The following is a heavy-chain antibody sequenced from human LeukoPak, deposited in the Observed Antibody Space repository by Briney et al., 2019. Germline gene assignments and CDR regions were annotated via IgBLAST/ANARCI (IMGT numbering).Heavy chain of an antibody. V-gene: IGHV3-33*01. J-gene: IGHJ4*02. CDR1: GFTFSSYG. CDR3: ARGVYNWNSFNY. CDR2: IWYDGSNK. Sequence: GGSLRLSCAASGFTFSSYGMHWVRQAPGKGLEWVAVIWYDGSNKYYADSVEGRFTISRDNSKNTLYLQMNSLRAEDTAVYYCARGVYNWNSFNYWGQGTLVTVSS. D-gene: IGHD1-20*01.